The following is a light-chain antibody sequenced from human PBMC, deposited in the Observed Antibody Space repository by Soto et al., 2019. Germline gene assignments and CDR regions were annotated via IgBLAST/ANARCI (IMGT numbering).Light chain of an antibody. V-gene: IGKV3-11*01. CDR2: DAS. Sequence: IVLTQSPATLSLSPGERATLSCRASQSVSNYLAWYQQKPGQAPRLLTYDASNRASGIPARFSGSGSGTDFNVTIRSLEPEDFALYYCQKRNSWPTITFGQGTRLEIK. J-gene: IGKJ5*01. CDR1: QSVSNY. CDR3: QKRNSWPTIT.